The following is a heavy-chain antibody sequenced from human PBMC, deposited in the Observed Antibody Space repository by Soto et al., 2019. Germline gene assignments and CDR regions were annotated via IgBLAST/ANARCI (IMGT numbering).Heavy chain of an antibody. J-gene: IGHJ4*02. CDR2: ITTDKGKT. CDR1: GYTFTSYG. V-gene: IGHV1-18*01. CDR3: ATRSPAFDY. Sequence: QVQLVQSGPEVKKPGASVKVSCKTSGYTFTSYGISWVRQAPGQGLEWMGWITTDKGKTTYAQRFQGRVTMTTDTSTSTAYLELRSLSSDDTAVYYCATRSPAFDYWGQGTLVTFSS.